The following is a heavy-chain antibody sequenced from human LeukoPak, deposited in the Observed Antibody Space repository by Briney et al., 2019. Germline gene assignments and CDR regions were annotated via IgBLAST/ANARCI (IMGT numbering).Heavy chain of an antibody. D-gene: IGHD3-10*01. Sequence: SVKVSCKASVYTFTGYCIHWVRQAPGQGLEWMGGIIPIFGTANYAQKFQGRVTITTDESTSTAYMELSSLRSEDTAVYYCARKRRWFGATHYFDYWGQGTLVTVSS. CDR2: IIPIFGTA. CDR3: ARKRRWFGATHYFDY. V-gene: IGHV1-69*05. CDR1: VYTFTGYC. J-gene: IGHJ4*02.